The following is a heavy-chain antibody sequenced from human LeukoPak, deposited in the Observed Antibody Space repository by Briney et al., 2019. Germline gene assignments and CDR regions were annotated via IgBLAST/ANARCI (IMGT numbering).Heavy chain of an antibody. Sequence: GGSLRLPCAASGFTFSDYYMSWIRQAPGKGLEWVAVISYDGSNKYYADSVKGRFTISRDNSKNTLYLQMNSLRAEDTAVYYCAKALVRIVGATTGYWGQGTLVTVSS. D-gene: IGHD1-26*01. V-gene: IGHV3-30*18. J-gene: IGHJ4*02. CDR1: GFTFSDYY. CDR2: ISYDGSNK. CDR3: AKALVRIVGATTGY.